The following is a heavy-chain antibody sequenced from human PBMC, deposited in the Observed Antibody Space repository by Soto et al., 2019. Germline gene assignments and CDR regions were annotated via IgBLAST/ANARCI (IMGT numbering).Heavy chain of an antibody. D-gene: IGHD3-3*02. J-gene: IGHJ3*02. V-gene: IGHV3-53*01. CDR2: VYSGGST. Sequence: GCLRLSCAASGFTVSSNFMSWVRQAPGKGLEWVSVVYSGGSTYYADSVKGRFTISRDNSNNTLYLQMNSLRPEDTAVYYCASRILVSDAFDIWGQGTMVTVSS. CDR3: ASRILVSDAFDI. CDR1: GFTVSSNF.